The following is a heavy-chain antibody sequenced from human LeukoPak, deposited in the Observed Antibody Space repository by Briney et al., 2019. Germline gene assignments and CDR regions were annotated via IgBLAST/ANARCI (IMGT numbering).Heavy chain of an antibody. J-gene: IGHJ6*03. V-gene: IGHV1-18*01. D-gene: IGHD6-13*01. CDR1: GYTFTSYG. CDR3: ARRRIEGSSWTEYYYYMDV. Sequence: GASVTVSCKASGYTFTSYGISWVRQAPGQGLEWMGWISAYNGNTNYAQKLQGRVTMTTDTSTSTAYMELRSLRSDDTAVYYCARRRIEGSSWTEYYYYMDVWGKGTTVTVSS. CDR2: ISAYNGNT.